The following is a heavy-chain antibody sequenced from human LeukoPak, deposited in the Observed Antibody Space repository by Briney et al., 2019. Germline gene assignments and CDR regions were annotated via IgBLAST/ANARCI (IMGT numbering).Heavy chain of an antibody. CDR3: ARDGIPYQLLFFYYYYHMVV. D-gene: IGHD2-2*01. CDR1: GYTFTGYY. V-gene: IGHV1-2*02. CDR2: INPNLGGR. Sequence: ASVKASCTASGYTFTGYYMHWVRQAPGQGLECRGWINPNLGGRNYAQKFQGRVTMTSDTSISTAYMELSRLRSDDTAVYYCARDGIPYQLLFFYYYYHMVVWGKGTTVTVSS. J-gene: IGHJ6*03.